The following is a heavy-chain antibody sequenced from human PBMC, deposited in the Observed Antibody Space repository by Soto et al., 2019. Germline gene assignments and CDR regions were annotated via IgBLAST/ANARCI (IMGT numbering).Heavy chain of an antibody. J-gene: IGHJ6*02. CDR3: ARDRVSRGYYYGMDV. D-gene: IGHD2-8*01. V-gene: IGHV3-23*01. CDR1: GFSFSSYA. CDR2: ITVRGHTT. Sequence: DVQLLESGGDLVQPGGSLRLSCGASGFSFSSYAMAWVRQVPGKGLEWLSVITVRGHTTYYADSVRGRFTISRDNAKNSLYLQMNSLRAEDTAVYYCARDRVSRGYYYGMDVWGQGTTVTVSS.